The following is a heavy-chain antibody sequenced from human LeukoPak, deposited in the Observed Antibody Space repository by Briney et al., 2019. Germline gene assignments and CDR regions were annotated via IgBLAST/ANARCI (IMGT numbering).Heavy chain of an antibody. D-gene: IGHD3-10*01. V-gene: IGHV4-34*01. CDR3: ARDLAPLWFGELLLYYYYYMDV. J-gene: IGHJ6*03. CDR1: GGSFSGYY. Sequence: PSETLSLTCAVYGGSFSGYYWSWLRQPPGKGLEWIGEINHSGSTNYNPSLKSRVTISVDTSKNQFSLKLSSVTAADTAVYYCARDLAPLWFGELLLYYYYYMDVWGKGTTVTISS. CDR2: INHSGST.